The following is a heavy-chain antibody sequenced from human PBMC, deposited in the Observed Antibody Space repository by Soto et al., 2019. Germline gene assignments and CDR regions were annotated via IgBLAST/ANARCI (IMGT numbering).Heavy chain of an antibody. CDR2: ISAYNGNT. D-gene: IGHD2-2*01. J-gene: IGHJ3*02. CDR1: GYTFTSYG. V-gene: IGHV1-18*01. Sequence: QVQLVQSGAKVKKTGPSVKVSCKASGYTFTSYGISWVRQAPGQGLEWMGWISAYNGNTNYAQKLQGRVTMTTDTSTSTAYMELRSLRSDDTAVYYCARHRGAMMYSDAFDIWGQGTMVTVSS. CDR3: ARHRGAMMYSDAFDI.